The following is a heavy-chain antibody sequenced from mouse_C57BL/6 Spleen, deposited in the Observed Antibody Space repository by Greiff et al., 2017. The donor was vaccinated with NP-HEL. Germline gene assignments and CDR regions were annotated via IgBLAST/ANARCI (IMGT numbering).Heavy chain of an antibody. V-gene: IGHV1-26*01. CDR1: GYTFTDYY. J-gene: IGHJ3*01. CDR3: ARDGDDYGGFAY. CDR2: INPNNGGT. Sequence: VQLQQSGPELVKPGASVKISCKASGYTFTDYYMNWVKQSHGKSLEWIGDINPNNGGTSYNQKFKGKATLTVDKSSSTAYMELRSLTSEDSAVYYCARDGDDYGGFAYWGQGTLVTVSA. D-gene: IGHD2-4*01.